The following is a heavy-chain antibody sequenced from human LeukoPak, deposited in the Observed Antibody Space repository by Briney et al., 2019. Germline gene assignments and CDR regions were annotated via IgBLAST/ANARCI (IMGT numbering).Heavy chain of an antibody. CDR1: GLTFSSHW. CDR3: ARGRGPYGWFDP. J-gene: IGHJ5*02. Sequence: AGGSLRLSCAASGLTFSSHWMHWVRQAPGKGLVWVARINGDGSSINYADSVKGRFTISRDNAKNTLYLQMNSLRVEDTAVYYCARGRGPYGWFDPWGQGTLVTVSS. V-gene: IGHV3-74*01. CDR2: INGDGSSI. D-gene: IGHD3-10*01.